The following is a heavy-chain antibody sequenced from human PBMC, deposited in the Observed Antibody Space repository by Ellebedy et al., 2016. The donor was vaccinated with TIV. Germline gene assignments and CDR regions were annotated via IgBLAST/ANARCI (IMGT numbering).Heavy chain of an antibody. CDR2: IYPGDSDT. V-gene: IGHV5-51*01. CDR3: ARHLSDSSGYYGWGY. CDR1: GYSFTSYW. D-gene: IGHD3-22*01. J-gene: IGHJ4*02. Sequence: GESLKISXKGSGYSFTSYWIGWVRQMPGKGLEWMGIIYPGDSDTRYSPSFQGQVTISADKSISTAYLQWSSLKASDTAMYYCARHLSDSSGYYGWGYWGQGTLVTVSS.